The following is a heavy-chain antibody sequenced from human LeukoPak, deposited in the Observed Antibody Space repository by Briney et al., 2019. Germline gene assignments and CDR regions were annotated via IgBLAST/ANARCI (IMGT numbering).Heavy chain of an antibody. CDR1: GGSITSSSHH. CDR3: ARESSSSPDY. D-gene: IGHD6-6*01. Sequence: SETLSLTCTVSGGSITSSSHHWGWLRQPPGKGLEWIGSIYYSGTTYYKPSLRSRVTISVDTSKNQFYLRLTSVTAADSAMYYCARESSSSPDYWGQGTLVTVSS. J-gene: IGHJ4*02. CDR2: IYYSGTT. V-gene: IGHV4-39*07.